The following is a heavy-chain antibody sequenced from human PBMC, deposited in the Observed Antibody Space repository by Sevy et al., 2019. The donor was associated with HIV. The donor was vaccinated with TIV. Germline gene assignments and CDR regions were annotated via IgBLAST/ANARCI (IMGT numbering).Heavy chain of an antibody. D-gene: IGHD3-16*02. Sequence: GGSLRLSCAASGFMFKRYSMNWVRQAPGTGLEWLSYINSGSGAISYADSVKDRFTISRDNAKNSLYLQMNSLRDEDTAVYYCVRTVSGTFRYDEFWGQGTLVTVSS. CDR1: GFMFKRYS. V-gene: IGHV3-48*02. CDR2: INSGSGAI. CDR3: VRTVSGTFRYDEF. J-gene: IGHJ4*02.